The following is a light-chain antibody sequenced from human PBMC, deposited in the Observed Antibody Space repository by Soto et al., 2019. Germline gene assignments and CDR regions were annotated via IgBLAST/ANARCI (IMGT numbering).Light chain of an antibody. CDR3: QQYGSTPQT. CDR1: QTVSSNY. V-gene: IGKV3-20*01. Sequence: EIVLTQSPGTVSLSPGDTATLSCRASQTVSSNYLAWYQQKPGQAPRPLIYAASSRATGVPDRFIGGGFGTDYTLTTSRLEPEDVAVYHWQQYGSTPQTFGGGTKVVIK. J-gene: IGKJ4*01. CDR2: AAS.